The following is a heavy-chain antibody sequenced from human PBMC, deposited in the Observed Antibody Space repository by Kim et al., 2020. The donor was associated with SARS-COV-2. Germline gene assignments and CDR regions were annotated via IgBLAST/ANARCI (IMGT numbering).Heavy chain of an antibody. D-gene: IGHD1-26*01. CDR2: ISAYNGNT. V-gene: IGHV1-18*01. CDR1: GYTFTSYG. J-gene: IGHJ6*02. CDR3: ARDRGSYYYYYGMDV. Sequence: ASVKVSCKASGYTFTSYGISWVRQAPGQGLEWMGWISAYNGNTNYAQKLQGRVTMTTDTSTSTAYMELRSLRSDDTAVYYCARDRGSYYYYYGMDVWGQGTTVTVSS.